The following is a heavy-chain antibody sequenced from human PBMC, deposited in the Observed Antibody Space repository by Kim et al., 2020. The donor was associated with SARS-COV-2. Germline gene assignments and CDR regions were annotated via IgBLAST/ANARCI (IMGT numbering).Heavy chain of an antibody. V-gene: IGHV1-18*01. J-gene: IGHJ6*02. CDR3: ARQRGVRGVYGMDV. Sequence: AQKLQGRVTMTTDTSTSTAYMELRSLRSDDTAVYYCARQRGVRGVYGMDVWGQGTTVTVSS. D-gene: IGHD3-10*01.